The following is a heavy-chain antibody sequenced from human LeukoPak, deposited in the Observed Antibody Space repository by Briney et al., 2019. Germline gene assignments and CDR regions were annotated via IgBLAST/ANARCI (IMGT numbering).Heavy chain of an antibody. Sequence: PGGSLRLSCAASGFTFSDNYMTWVRQAPGRGLEWLSYISGNGRDIQYADSVKGRFTISRDNAKNLLSLQMNGLRDEDTAVYYCARDEVGGPFNYWGQGTLVTVSS. J-gene: IGHJ4*02. CDR1: GFTFSDNY. CDR3: ARDEVGGPFNY. CDR2: ISGNGRDI. V-gene: IGHV3-11*04. D-gene: IGHD3-16*01.